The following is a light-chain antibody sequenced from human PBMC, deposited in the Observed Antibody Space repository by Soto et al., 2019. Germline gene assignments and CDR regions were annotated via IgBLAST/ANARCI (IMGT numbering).Light chain of an antibody. J-gene: IGKJ1*01. Sequence: EVVMTQSPATLSVSPGEGATLSCRASESVDSKLAWYQQKPCQAPRLLIYGASTRATGIPARFSGSGSGTEFTLTISSLQSEDFAVYFCQQYNNWPPCTFGQGTKVEI. CDR1: ESVDSK. V-gene: IGKV3-15*01. CDR2: GAS. CDR3: QQYNNWPPCT.